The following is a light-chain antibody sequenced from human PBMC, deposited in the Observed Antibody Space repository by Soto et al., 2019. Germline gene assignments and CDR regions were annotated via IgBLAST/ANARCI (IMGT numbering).Light chain of an antibody. CDR2: DVS. Sequence: TQPASVSGSPGQSITISCTGTSSDVGGYNYVSWYQQHPGKAPKLMIYDVSNRPSGVSNRFSGSKSGNTASLTISGLQAEDEADYYCSSYTSSSTPWVFGGGTKLTVL. CDR3: SSYTSSSTPWV. CDR1: SSDVGGYNY. V-gene: IGLV2-14*01. J-gene: IGLJ3*02.